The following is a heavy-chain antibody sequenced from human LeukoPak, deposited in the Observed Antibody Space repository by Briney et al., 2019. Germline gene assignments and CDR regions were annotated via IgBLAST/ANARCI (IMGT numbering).Heavy chain of an antibody. CDR3: ARNAGPDD. J-gene: IGHJ4*02. D-gene: IGHD2-8*01. V-gene: IGHV3-23*01. CDR2: VSGTGTNT. Sequence: PGGSLRLSCAASGFTFTSQDMNWVRLAPGKGLELVATVSGTGTNTYYAESVKGRFTISRDNSKNMVYLQMHSLSAEDRAVYYCARNAGPDDCGRGLLVTASP. CDR1: GFTFTSQD.